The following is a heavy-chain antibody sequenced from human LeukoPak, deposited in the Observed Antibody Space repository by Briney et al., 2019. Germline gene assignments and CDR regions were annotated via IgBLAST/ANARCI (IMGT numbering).Heavy chain of an antibody. D-gene: IGHD3-3*01. CDR3: AGGVVIVDAFDI. CDR1: GFTFSSYA. V-gene: IGHV3-30-3*01. CDR2: ISYDGSNK. Sequence: PGRSLRLSCAAFGFTFSSYAMHWVRQAPGKGLEWVAVISYDGSNKYYADSVKGRFTISRDNSKNTLYLQMNSLRAEDTAVYYCAGGVVIVDAFDIWGQGTMVTVSS. J-gene: IGHJ3*02.